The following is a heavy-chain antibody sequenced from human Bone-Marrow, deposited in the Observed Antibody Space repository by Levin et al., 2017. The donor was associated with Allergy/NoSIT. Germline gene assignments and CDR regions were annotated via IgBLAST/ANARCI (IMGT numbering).Heavy chain of an antibody. CDR2: ISYSGAT. CDR3: ARDHGDSSDAFAI. V-gene: IGHV4-61*03. CDR1: GGSVRGENYY. J-gene: IGHJ3*02. D-gene: IGHD4-17*01. Sequence: SETLSLTCSVSGGSVRGENYYWSWIRQPPGKRLEWIGYISYSGATTYSPSLESRVTISLGASENHFSLRMSSLTAADTAVYYCARDHGDSSDAFAIWGQGTMVTVSS.